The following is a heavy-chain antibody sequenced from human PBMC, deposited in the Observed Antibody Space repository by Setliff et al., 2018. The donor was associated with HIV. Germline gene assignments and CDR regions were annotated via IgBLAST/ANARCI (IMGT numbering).Heavy chain of an antibody. CDR3: ARWNGSGSYLDY. CDR1: GYSISSGYY. Sequence: SETLSLTCAVSGYSISSGYYWGWIRQPPGKGLEWIGSIYHSGSTYYNPSLKSRVTISVDTSKNQFSLKLSPVTAADTAVYYCARWNGSGSYLDYWGQGTTVTVSS. V-gene: IGHV4-38-2*01. J-gene: IGHJ6*02. CDR2: IYHSGST. D-gene: IGHD3-10*01.